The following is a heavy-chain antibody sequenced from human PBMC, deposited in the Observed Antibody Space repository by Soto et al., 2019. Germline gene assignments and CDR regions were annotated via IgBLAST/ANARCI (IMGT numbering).Heavy chain of an antibody. V-gene: IGHV3-30*18. D-gene: IGHD2-2*01. Sequence: QVQLVESGGGVVQPGRSLRLSCAASGFTFSSYGMHWVRQAPGKGLEWVAVISYDGSNKYYADSVKGRFTISRDNSKNSLYLQMNSLGAEDTAVYYCAKAEDVVVPAAIDYWGQGTLVTVSS. CDR2: ISYDGSNK. CDR1: GFTFSSYG. J-gene: IGHJ4*02. CDR3: AKAEDVVVPAAIDY.